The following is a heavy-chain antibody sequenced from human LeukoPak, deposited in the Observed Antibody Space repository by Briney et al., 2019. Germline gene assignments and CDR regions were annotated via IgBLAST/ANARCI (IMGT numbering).Heavy chain of an antibody. CDR2: AYYSRST. CDR1: GGSISTYY. V-gene: IGHV4-59*01. CDR3: ARVGHYYGSGSYYDARGTFDY. J-gene: IGHJ4*02. Sequence: PSETLSLTCTVSGGSISTYYWSWIRQPPGKGLEWIGYAYYSRSTNYSPSLKSRVTISVDTSKNQFSLRLSSVTAADTAVYYCARVGHYYGSGSYYDARGTFDYWGQGTLVTVS. D-gene: IGHD3-10*01.